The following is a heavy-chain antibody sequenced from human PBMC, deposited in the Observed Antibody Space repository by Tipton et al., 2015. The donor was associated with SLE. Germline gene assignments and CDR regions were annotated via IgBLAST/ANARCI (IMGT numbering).Heavy chain of an antibody. CDR1: GGSISSGSYY. CDR2: IYTSGST. J-gene: IGHJ4*02. CDR3: ARGTNWGSYFDY. V-gene: IGHV4-61*09. Sequence: TLSLTCTVSGGSISSGSYYWSWIRQPAGKGLEWIGHIYTSGSTYYNPSLKSRVTISADMSKNQFSLKLYFVTASDTAVYYCARGTNWGSYFDYWGQGTLVTVSS. D-gene: IGHD7-27*01.